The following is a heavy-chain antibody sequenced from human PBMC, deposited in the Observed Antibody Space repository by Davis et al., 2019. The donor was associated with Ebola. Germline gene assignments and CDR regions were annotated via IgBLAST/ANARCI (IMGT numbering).Heavy chain of an antibody. J-gene: IGHJ4*02. CDR1: GFTFSDYY. CDR3: ARGGAVAPD. CDR2: ISSSGSTI. Sequence: GESLKTSCAASGFTFSDYYMSWIRQAPGKGLEWVSYISSSGSTIYYAASVRGRFTISRDNAKNSLYLQMNSLRVEDTAVYFCARGGAVAPDWGPGTLVTVSS. D-gene: IGHD4-23*01. V-gene: IGHV3-11*04.